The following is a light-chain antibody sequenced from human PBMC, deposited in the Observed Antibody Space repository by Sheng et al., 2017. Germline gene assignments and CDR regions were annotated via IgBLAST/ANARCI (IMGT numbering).Light chain of an antibody. J-gene: IGLJ1*01. Sequence: QSALTQPRSVSGSPGQSVTISCSGTSSDIGGYNYVSWYQQHPGKAPKVMIYDVTKRPSGVPNRFSGSKSGNTASLTISGLLAEDEADYYCSSYAGSYTFVFGTGTKVTVL. CDR1: SSDIGGYNY. CDR3: SSYAGSYTFV. CDR2: DVT. V-gene: IGLV2-11*01.